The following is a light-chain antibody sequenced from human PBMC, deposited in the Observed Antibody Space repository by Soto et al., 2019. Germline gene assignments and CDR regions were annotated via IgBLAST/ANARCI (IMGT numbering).Light chain of an antibody. CDR1: QSVSSN. CDR2: GAS. Sequence: ILITHSPATXXVXPXXXXXLSCRASQSVSSNLAWYQQKPGQAPRLLIYGASTRATGIPARFSGSGSGTEFTLTISSLQSEDFAVYYCQQYDNWPRTFGQGTKVDIK. CDR3: QQYDNWPRT. J-gene: IGKJ1*01. V-gene: IGKV3-15*01.